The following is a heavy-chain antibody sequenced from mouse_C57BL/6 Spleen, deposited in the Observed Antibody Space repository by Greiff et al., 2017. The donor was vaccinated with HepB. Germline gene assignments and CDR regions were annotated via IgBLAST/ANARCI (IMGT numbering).Heavy chain of an antibody. Sequence: EVMLVESGGGLVKPGVSLKLSCAASGFTFSDYGMHWVRQAPEKGLEWVAYISSGSRTIYYADTVKGRFTISRDNAKNTLFLQMTSLRSEDTAMYYCARVWLTYYAMDYWGQGTSVTVSS. CDR1: GFTFSDYG. CDR2: ISSGSRTI. CDR3: ARVWLTYYAMDY. J-gene: IGHJ4*01. V-gene: IGHV5-17*01. D-gene: IGHD2-2*01.